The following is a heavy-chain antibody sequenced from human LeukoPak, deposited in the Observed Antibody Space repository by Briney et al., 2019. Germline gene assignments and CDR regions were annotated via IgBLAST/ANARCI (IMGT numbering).Heavy chain of an antibody. V-gene: IGHV3-11*04. CDR3: ASEIVPRWSSPNFDY. D-gene: IGHD2-15*01. J-gene: IGHJ4*02. CDR2: ISPSGTDI. CDR1: GFTFTDTY. Sequence: GGSLRLSCAVSGFTFTDTYMTWIRQAPGKGLESLSYISPSGTDISYADSVKGRFTISRDNAKNSLYLQMNSLRAEDTAVYYCASEIVPRWSSPNFDYWGQGTLVTVSS.